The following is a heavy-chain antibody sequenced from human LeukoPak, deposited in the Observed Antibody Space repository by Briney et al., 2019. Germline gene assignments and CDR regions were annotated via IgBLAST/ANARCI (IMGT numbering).Heavy chain of an antibody. D-gene: IGHD3-22*01. J-gene: IGHJ3*02. Sequence: SQTLSLTCTVSGGSISSGGYYWSWIRQHPGKGLEWIGYIYYSGSTYYNPSLKSRVTISVDTSKNQFSLKLSSVTAADTAVYYCARYYDSSGYSLDAFDIWGQGTMVTVSS. CDR1: GGSISSGGYY. CDR2: IYYSGST. CDR3: ARYYDSSGYSLDAFDI. V-gene: IGHV4-31*03.